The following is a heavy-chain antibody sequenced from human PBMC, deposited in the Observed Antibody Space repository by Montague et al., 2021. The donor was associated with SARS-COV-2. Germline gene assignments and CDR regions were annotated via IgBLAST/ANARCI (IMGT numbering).Heavy chain of an antibody. D-gene: IGHD3-10*01. CDR3: ARLRDGVVPSPILGVGPYYSYYYMDV. CDR1: GTSFSGYS. CDR2: INHGGST. Sequence: SETLSLTCAVHGTSFSGYSWNWIRQPPGTGLEWIGEINHGGSTKXSPSLKSRLPISADTSKNQFSLKLTSVAAADTAVYYCARLRDGVVPSPILGVGPYYSYYYMDVWGRGTTVTVSS. J-gene: IGHJ6*03. V-gene: IGHV4-34*01.